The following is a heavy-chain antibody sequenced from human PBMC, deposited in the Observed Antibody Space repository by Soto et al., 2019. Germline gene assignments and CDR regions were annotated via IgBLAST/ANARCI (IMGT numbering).Heavy chain of an antibody. D-gene: IGHD6-13*01. CDR2: IYSGGST. Sequence: EVQLVETGGGLIQPGGSLRLSCAASGFTVSSNYMSWVRQAPGKGLEWVSVIYSGGSTYYADSVKGRFTISRDNSKNTLYLQMNSLRAEDTAVYYCARSWLAAAGISWFDPWGQGTLVTVSS. CDR3: ARSWLAAAGISWFDP. V-gene: IGHV3-53*02. CDR1: GFTVSSNY. J-gene: IGHJ5*02.